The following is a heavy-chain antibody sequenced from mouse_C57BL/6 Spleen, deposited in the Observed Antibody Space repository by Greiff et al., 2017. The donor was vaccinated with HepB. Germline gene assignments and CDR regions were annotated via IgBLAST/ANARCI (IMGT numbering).Heavy chain of an antibody. CDR2: INPYNGGT. J-gene: IGHJ4*01. CDR3: ARRGGYYEDAMDY. Sequence: EVKLQESGPVLVKPGASVKMSCKASGYTFTDYYMNWVKQSHGKSLEWIGVINPYNGGTSYNQKFKGKATLTVDKSSSTAYMELNSLTSEDSAVYYCARRGGYYEDAMDYWGQGTSVTVSS. V-gene: IGHV1-19*01. CDR1: GYTFTDYY. D-gene: IGHD2-3*01.